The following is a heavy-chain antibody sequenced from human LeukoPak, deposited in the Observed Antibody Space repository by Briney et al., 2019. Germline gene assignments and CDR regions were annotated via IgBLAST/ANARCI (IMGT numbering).Heavy chain of an antibody. D-gene: IGHD3-9*01. J-gene: IGHJ4*02. CDR2: IYYSGSA. Sequence: SETLSLTCTVSAGSISSTNYYWRWLRQPPGKGLEWIGSIYYSGSAYYNPSLNSRATISVDTSKNQFFLKLSSVTAAETAVYYCARGGERVRYFDWLSRGGLDYWGQGTLVTVSS. CDR3: ARGGERVRYFDWLSRGGLDY. CDR1: AGSISSTNYY. V-gene: IGHV4-39*01.